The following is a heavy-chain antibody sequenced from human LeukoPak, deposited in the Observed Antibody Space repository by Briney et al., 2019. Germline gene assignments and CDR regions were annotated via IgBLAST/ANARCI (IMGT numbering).Heavy chain of an antibody. CDR1: GFTFGDYA. V-gene: IGHV3-7*01. D-gene: IGHD3-10*01. CDR2: IKQDGSEK. Sequence: PGGSLRLSCTASGFTFGDYAMTWVRQAPGKGLEWVANIKQDGSEKYYVDSVKGRFTISRDNAKNSLYLQMNSLRAEDTAVYYCARDLRSTMVRGVIAYWGQGTLVTVSS. J-gene: IGHJ4*02. CDR3: ARDLRSTMVRGVIAY.